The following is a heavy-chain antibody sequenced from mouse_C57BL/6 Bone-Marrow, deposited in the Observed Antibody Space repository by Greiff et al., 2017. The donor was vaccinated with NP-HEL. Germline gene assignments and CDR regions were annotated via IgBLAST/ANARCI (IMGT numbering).Heavy chain of an antibody. V-gene: IGHV14-4*01. CDR1: GFNIKDDY. D-gene: IGHD1-1*01. Sequence: VQLQQSGAELVRPGASVKLSCTASGFNIKDDYMHWVKQRPEQGLEWIGWIDPENGDTEYASKFQGKATITADTSSNTAYLQLSSLTSEDTAVYYCTPLYYYGSSSYYFDYWGQGTTLTVSS. CDR3: TPLYYYGSSSYYFDY. J-gene: IGHJ2*01. CDR2: IDPENGDT.